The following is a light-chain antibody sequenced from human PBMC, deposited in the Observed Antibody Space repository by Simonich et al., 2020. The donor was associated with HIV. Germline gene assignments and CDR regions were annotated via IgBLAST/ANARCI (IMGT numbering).Light chain of an antibody. J-gene: IGLJ3*02. CDR2: DVS. V-gene: IGLV2-14*03. Sequence: QSALTQPASVSGSPGQSITITCTGTSSDVGGYNYVSWYQQHPGKAPKLMIYDVSNRPSGGSNRFSGSKAGNTASLTISGLQAEDGAEYYCSSYTSRSTSGFGGGTKLTVL. CDR3: SSYTSRSTSG. CDR1: SSDVGGYNY.